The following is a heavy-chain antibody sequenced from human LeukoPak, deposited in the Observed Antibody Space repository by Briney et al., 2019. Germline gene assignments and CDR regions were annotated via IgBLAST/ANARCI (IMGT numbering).Heavy chain of an antibody. Sequence: ASVKVSCKASGYTFTGYYMHCVRQAPGQGLEWMGWINPNSGETNYAQKFQGRVTMTRDTSISTAYMELSRLRSDDTVVYYCARDMMAMVRGVIIRTLDYWGQGTLVTVSS. CDR3: ARDMMAMVRGVIIRTLDY. J-gene: IGHJ4*02. CDR1: GYTFTGYY. D-gene: IGHD3-10*01. CDR2: INPNSGET. V-gene: IGHV1-2*02.